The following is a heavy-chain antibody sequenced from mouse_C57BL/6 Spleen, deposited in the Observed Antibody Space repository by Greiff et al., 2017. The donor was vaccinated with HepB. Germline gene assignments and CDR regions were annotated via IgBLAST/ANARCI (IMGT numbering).Heavy chain of an antibody. CDR1: GYTFTDYY. CDR2: INPNNGGT. V-gene: IGHV1-26*01. J-gene: IGHJ2*01. Sequence: EVQLQQSGPELVKPGASVKISCKASGYTFTDYYMNWVKQSHGKSLEWIGDINPNNGGTSYNQKFKGKATLTVDKSSSTAYMELRSLTSEDSAVYYCARWRGSTPCFDYWGQGTTLTVSS. D-gene: IGHD1-1*01. CDR3: ARWRGSTPCFDY.